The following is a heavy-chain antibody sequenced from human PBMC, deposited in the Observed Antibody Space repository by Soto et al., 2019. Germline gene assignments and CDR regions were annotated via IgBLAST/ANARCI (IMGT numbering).Heavy chain of an antibody. J-gene: IGHJ5*02. D-gene: IGHD2-15*01. V-gene: IGHV6-1*01. CDR3: ARTGNIVVVVAATRGNFDWFDP. CDR2: TYYRSKWYN. Sequence: SQTLSLTCAISGDSDSSNSAAWNWIRQSPSRGLEWLGRTYYRSKWYNDYAVSVESRITINPDTSKNQFSLQLNSVTPEDTAVYYCARTGNIVVVVAATRGNFDWFDPWGQGTLVTVSS. CDR1: GDSDSSNSAA.